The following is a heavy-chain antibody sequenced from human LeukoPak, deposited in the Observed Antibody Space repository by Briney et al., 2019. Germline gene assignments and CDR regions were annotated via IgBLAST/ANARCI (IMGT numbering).Heavy chain of an antibody. V-gene: IGHV4-38-2*02. CDR1: GYFISSGYY. CDR3: AREGPRYSGYIGTDYFDY. J-gene: IGHJ4*02. Sequence: SETLSLTCAVSGYFISSGYYWGGIRQPPGKGLEWIGSINHSGSTYYNPSLKSQLTISIDTSKNQFSPKLSSVTAADTAVYYCAREGPRYSGYIGTDYFDYWGQGTLVTVSS. CDR2: INHSGST. D-gene: IGHD5-12*01.